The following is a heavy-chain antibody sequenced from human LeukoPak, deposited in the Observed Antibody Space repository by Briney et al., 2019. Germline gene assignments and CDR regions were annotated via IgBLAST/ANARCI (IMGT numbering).Heavy chain of an antibody. J-gene: IGHJ6*03. Sequence: GGSLRLSCAASGFTFSSYSMNWVRQAPGKGLEWVSSISSSSSYIYYADSVKGRFTISRDNSKNTLYLQMNSLRAEDTAVYYGARTAIPGGYYYYMDVWGKGTTVTVSS. V-gene: IGHV3-21*01. CDR3: ARTAIPGGYYYYMDV. D-gene: IGHD2-2*02. CDR1: GFTFSSYS. CDR2: ISSSSSYI.